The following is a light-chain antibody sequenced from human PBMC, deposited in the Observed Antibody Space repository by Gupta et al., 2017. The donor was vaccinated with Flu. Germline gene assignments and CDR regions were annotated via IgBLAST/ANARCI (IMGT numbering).Light chain of an antibody. J-gene: IGKJ2*03. V-gene: IGKV2-28*01. CDR2: LGS. CDR1: QSLLHSNGYNY. CDR3: MQALQTPPG. Sequence: DIVMTQSPRSLPVTPGEPASISCRSSQSLLHSNGYNYLDWYLQKPGQSPQLLIYLGSNRASGVPDRFSGSGSGTDFTLKISRVEAEDVGVYYCMQALQTPPGFGQGTKLEIK.